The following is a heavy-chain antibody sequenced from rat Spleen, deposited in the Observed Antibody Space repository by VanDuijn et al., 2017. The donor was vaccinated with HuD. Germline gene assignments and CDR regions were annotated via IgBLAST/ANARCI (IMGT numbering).Heavy chain of an antibody. V-gene: IGHV5-31*01. CDR3: TRALLQWTEDVMDA. CDR2: ITNTGGSI. D-gene: IGHD1-1*01. J-gene: IGHJ4*01. Sequence: EVQLVESGGGLVQPGRSLKLSCVASGFTFNKYWMSWIRQAPGKGLEWIASITNTGGSIYYPDSVKGRFTVSRDNAQNTLYLQMNSLRSEDTATYYCTRALLQWTEDVMDAWGQGASVTVSS. CDR1: GFTFNKYW.